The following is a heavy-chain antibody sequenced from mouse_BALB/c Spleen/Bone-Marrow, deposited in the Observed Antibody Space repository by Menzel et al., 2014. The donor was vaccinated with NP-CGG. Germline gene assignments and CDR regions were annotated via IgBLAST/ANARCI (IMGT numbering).Heavy chain of an antibody. J-gene: IGHJ4*01. CDR2: IRLKSNNYAT. CDR3: IRRGRGYAMDY. Sequence: EVKLQESGGGLVQPGGSMKLSCVASGFTFSNYWMNWVRQSPEKGLEWVAEIRLKSNNYATHYAESVKGRFTISRDDSKSSAYLQMNNLRAEDTGIYYCIRRGRGYAMDYWGQGTSVTVSS. CDR1: GFTFSNYW. V-gene: IGHV6-6*02.